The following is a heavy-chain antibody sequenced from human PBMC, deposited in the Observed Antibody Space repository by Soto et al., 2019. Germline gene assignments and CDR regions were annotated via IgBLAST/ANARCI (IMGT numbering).Heavy chain of an antibody. CDR1: GFTFSNNA. J-gene: IGHJ3*02. D-gene: IGHD6-13*01. Sequence: PGGSLRLSCAASGFTFSNNAMSWVRQAPGKGLERVSTISGSAASTFYADSVKGRFSISRDNSRDTLYLQMNSLRAEDTAVYYCAKDRVGQSGSSWHPDAFDIWGQGTMVTVSS. CDR3: AKDRVGQSGSSWHPDAFDI. CDR2: ISGSAAST. V-gene: IGHV3-23*01.